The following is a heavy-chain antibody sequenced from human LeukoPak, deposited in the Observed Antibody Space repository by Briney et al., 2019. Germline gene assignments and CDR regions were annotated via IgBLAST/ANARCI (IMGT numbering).Heavy chain of an antibody. CDR2: ININGDST. Sequence: PGGSLRLSCSASGFTFSSYAMYWVRQAPGKGLEYVSGININGDSTFYAGSVKGRFTISRDNSKNTLYLQMSSLRAEDTALYYCVKTSGSPKGYFDYWGQGTLVTVST. J-gene: IGHJ4*02. D-gene: IGHD1-26*01. V-gene: IGHV3-64D*09. CDR1: GFTFSSYA. CDR3: VKTSGSPKGYFDY.